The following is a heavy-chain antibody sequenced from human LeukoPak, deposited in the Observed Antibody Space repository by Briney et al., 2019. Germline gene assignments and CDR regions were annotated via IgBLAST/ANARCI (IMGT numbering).Heavy chain of an antibody. CDR2: MNPNSGNT. V-gene: IGHV1-8*01. CDR1: GYTFTSDD. Sequence: GASVKVSCKASGYTFTSDDINWVRQATGQGLEWMGWMNPNSGNTGYAQKFQGRVTMTRNTSISTAYMELSSLRSDDTAVYYCARDSGYSYELYWGQGTLVTVSS. D-gene: IGHD5-18*01. J-gene: IGHJ4*02. CDR3: ARDSGYSYELY.